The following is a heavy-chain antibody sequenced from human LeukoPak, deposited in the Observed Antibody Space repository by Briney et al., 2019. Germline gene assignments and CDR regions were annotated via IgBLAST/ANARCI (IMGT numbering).Heavy chain of an antibody. D-gene: IGHD5-18*01. J-gene: IGHJ4*02. Sequence: SETLSLTCTVSGVSFSSHYWGWIRQPPGKGLEWIGYMFNGDRTKYTPSLNSRVTLSADTSKNQFSLRLSSVTAADTAVYYCMTIKRGSIFGYFDFWGQGILVTVSS. CDR3: MTIKRGSIFGYFDF. V-gene: IGHV4-59*11. CDR2: MFNGDRT. CDR1: GVSFSSHY.